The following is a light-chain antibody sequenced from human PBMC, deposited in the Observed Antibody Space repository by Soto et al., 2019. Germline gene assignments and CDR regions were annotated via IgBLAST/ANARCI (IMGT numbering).Light chain of an antibody. Sequence: VMTQSPATLSVSPGARATLSCRASPTVRDNLGWYQQTPGQPPRLLIYEASNRATGIPARFSGSGSGTDFTLTISSLEPEDFAVYYCQQRSNWPWTSGQGTKV. CDR2: EAS. V-gene: IGKV3-11*01. CDR3: QQRSNWPWT. J-gene: IGKJ1*01. CDR1: PTVRDN.